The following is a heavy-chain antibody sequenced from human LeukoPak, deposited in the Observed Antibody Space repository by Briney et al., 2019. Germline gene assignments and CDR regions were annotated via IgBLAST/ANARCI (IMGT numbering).Heavy chain of an antibody. CDR1: GFTFSTYS. Sequence: GGSLRLSCAASGFTFSTYSMNWVRQAPGKGLEWVSYISSGSSTIYYADSVKGRFTISRDNAKDSLYLQMNSLRDEDTAVYYCARGNGGWSPIPFDCGGKGPLVTAST. J-gene: IGHJ4*02. D-gene: IGHD6-19*01. CDR2: ISSGSSTI. CDR3: ARGNGGWSPIPFDC. V-gene: IGHV3-48*02.